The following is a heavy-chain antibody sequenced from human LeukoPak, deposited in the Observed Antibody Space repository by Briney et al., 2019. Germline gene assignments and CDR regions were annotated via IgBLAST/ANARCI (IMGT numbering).Heavy chain of an antibody. Sequence: SGGSLRLSCAASGFTFSSYEMNWVRQAPGKGLEWVSYISSSGSTIYYADSVKGRFTISRDNSENTLYLQMNSLRAEDTAVYYCAKDGAGRDVWGQGTTVTVSS. J-gene: IGHJ6*02. CDR3: AKDGAGRDV. V-gene: IGHV3-48*03. CDR2: ISSSGSTI. CDR1: GFTFSSYE.